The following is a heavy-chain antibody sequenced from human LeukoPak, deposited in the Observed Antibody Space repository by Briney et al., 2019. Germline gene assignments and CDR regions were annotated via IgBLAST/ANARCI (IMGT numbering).Heavy chain of an antibody. D-gene: IGHD5-24*01. CDR3: ARDVGYRNWFDP. J-gene: IGHJ5*02. CDR2: ISAYNGNT. CDR1: GYTFTSYG. Sequence: GASVKVSCKASGYTFTSYGINWVRQAPGQGLEWMGWISAYNGNTNYAQKLQGRVTITTGTSTSTAYMELRSLRSDDTAVYYCARDVGYRNWFDPWGQGTLVTVSS. V-gene: IGHV1-18*01.